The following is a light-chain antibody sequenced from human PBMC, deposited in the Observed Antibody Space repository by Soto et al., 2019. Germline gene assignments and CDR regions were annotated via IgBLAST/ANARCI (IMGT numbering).Light chain of an antibody. CDR2: AAS. Sequence: DIQMTQSPSSLSASVGDRVTITCRASQSISSYLNWYQQKPGKAPKVLIYAASSLQGGVPSRFSGSGSGTDFTLTISSLQPEDFATYYCQQSYSTLLWTFGQGTKVEIK. J-gene: IGKJ1*01. CDR3: QQSYSTLLWT. V-gene: IGKV1-39*01. CDR1: QSISSY.